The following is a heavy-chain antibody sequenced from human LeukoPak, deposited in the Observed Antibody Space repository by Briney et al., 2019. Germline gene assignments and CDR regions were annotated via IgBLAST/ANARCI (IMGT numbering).Heavy chain of an antibody. D-gene: IGHD6-19*01. J-gene: IGHJ5*02. V-gene: IGHV1-18*01. CDR3: ARDTIAVVGVHWFDP. Sequence: RASVKVSCKASGYTFTSYGISWVRQAPGQGLEWMGWISAYNGNTNYAQKLQGRVTMTTDTSTSTAYMELRSLRSDDTAVYYCARDTIAVVGVHWFDPWGQGTLVTVSS. CDR1: GYTFTSYG. CDR2: ISAYNGNT.